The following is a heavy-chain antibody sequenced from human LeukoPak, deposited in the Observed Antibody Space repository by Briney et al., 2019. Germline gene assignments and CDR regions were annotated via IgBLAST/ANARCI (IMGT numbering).Heavy chain of an antibody. CDR1: GFTFSSYW. V-gene: IGHV3-7*03. J-gene: IGHJ6*02. CDR2: IKQDGSEK. CDR3: AKTLTTAHYYYYGMDV. D-gene: IGHD4-11*01. Sequence: GGSLRLSCAASGFTFSSYWMSWVRQAPGKGLEWVANIKQDGSEKYYVDSVKGRFTISRDNAKNSLYLQMNSLRAEDTAVYYCAKTLTTAHYYYYGMDVWGQGTTVTVSS.